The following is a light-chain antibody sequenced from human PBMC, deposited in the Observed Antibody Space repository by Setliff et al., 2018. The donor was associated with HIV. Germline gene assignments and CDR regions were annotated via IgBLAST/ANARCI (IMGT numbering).Light chain of an antibody. Sequence: QSALAQPDSVSGSPGQSLTISCTGTTRNVGGGHGYVSWYQQHAGKAPKLLFYSFSHRPSGVPSRFSASKSGDTASLTISELQTEDEADYYCTSYSNNIVIFGGGTKVTVL. CDR2: SFS. V-gene: IGLV2-14*03. CDR3: TSYSNNIVI. CDR1: TRNVGGGHGY. J-gene: IGLJ2*01.